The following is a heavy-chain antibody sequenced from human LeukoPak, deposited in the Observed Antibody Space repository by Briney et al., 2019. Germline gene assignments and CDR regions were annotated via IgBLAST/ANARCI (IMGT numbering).Heavy chain of an antibody. Sequence: PGASVKVSCKASGYTFTGYYMHWVRQAPGQGLGWVGWISTKNGNTKSGQKVQGRVTMTTDTSSSTAYMELRSLRSDDTAVYYCARGGPYQGSGGYHYFFDYWGQGTLVTVSS. D-gene: IGHD3-22*01. CDR3: ARGGPYQGSGGYHYFFDY. CDR1: GYTFTGYY. CDR2: ISTKNGNT. V-gene: IGHV1-18*04. J-gene: IGHJ4*02.